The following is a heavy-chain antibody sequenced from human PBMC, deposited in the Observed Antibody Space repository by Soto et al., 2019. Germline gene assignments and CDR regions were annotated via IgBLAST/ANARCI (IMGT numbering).Heavy chain of an antibody. CDR3: ARGRGGAAAGNYLDY. D-gene: IGHD6-13*01. CDR1: GYTFTSYG. V-gene: IGHV1-18*01. Sequence: ASVKVSCKASGYTFTSYGISWVRQAPGQGLEWMGWISAYNGNTNYAQKLQGRVTMTTDTSTSTGYMERRSLRSDDTAVYDCARGRGGAAAGNYLDYWGQGTLVTVSS. CDR2: ISAYNGNT. J-gene: IGHJ4*02.